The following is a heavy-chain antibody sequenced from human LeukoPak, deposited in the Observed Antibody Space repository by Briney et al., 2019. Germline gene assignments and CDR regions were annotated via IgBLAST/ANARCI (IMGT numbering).Heavy chain of an antibody. D-gene: IGHD3-10*01. CDR3: ARESRGSGERGLVYI. V-gene: IGHV1-69*05. J-gene: IGHJ4*02. CDR1: GGTFSSYA. Sequence: ASVKVSCKASGGTFSSYAISWVRQAPGQGLEWMGGIIPIFGTANYAQKFQGRVTITTDESTSTAYMELSSLRSEDTAVYYCARESRGSGERGLVYIWGQGTLVTVSS. CDR2: IIPIFGTA.